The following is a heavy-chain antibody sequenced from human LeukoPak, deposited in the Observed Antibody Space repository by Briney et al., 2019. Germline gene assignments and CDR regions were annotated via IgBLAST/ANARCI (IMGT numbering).Heavy chain of an antibody. CDR3: ARDRSTSGRQY. D-gene: IGHD3-10*01. CDR2: INQDGSER. V-gene: IGHV3-7*01. J-gene: IGHJ4*02. Sequence: ANINQDGSERHYVDSLKGRFTVSRDNAKNSLYLQMNTLRAEDTAVYYCARDRSTSGRQYWGQGTLVTVSS.